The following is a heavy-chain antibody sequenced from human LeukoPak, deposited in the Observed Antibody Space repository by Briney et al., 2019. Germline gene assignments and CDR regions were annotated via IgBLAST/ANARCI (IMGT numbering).Heavy chain of an antibody. CDR1: GGTFSSYT. V-gene: IGHV1-69*04. CDR3: ARESSVVVTAGGLVY. D-gene: IGHD2-21*02. CDR2: IIPILGIA. Sequence: GASVKVSCKASGGTFSSYTISWVRQAPGQGLEWMGRIIPILGIANYAQKSQGRVTITADKSTSTAYMELSSLRSEDTAVYYCARESSVVVTAGGLVYWGQGTLVTVSS. J-gene: IGHJ4*02.